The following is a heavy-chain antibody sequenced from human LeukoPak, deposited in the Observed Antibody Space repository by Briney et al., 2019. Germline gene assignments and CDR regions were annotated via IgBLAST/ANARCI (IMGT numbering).Heavy chain of an antibody. CDR1: GFTFDEYA. CDR3: ARGASSSSPAYYHALDV. D-gene: IGHD2-2*01. V-gene: IGHV3-9*01. Sequence: GGSLRLSCAASGFTFDEYAMHWVRQAPGKGLEWVSGISWNGNNRGYVDSVKGRFTISRDNAKNSLYLQLNSLRAEDTALYYCARGASSSSPAYYHALDVWGQGTTVTVSS. J-gene: IGHJ6*02. CDR2: ISWNGNNR.